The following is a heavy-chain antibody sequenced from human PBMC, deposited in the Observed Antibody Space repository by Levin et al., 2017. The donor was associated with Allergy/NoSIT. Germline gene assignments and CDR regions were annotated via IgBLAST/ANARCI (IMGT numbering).Heavy chain of an antibody. Sequence: ASVKVSCKASGYTFTSYGISWVRQAPGQGLEWMGWIGAYNFNTNYAQKLQGRVTMTTDTSTSTAYMELRSLSSDDTAVDYCARGGGDVVAIHALDYWGQGTLVTVSS. D-gene: IGHD2-21*01. V-gene: IGHV1-18*01. J-gene: IGHJ4*02. CDR2: IGAYNFNT. CDR1: GYTFTSYG. CDR3: ARGGGDVVAIHALDY.